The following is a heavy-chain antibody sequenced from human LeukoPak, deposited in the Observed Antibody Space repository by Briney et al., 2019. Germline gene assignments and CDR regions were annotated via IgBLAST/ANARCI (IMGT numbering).Heavy chain of an antibody. CDR1: GFTFRSYS. D-gene: IGHD5-18*01. CDR2: ISRSSSIT. CDR3: ARDDSSGRYYFDY. V-gene: IGHV3-48*01. Sequence: PGGSLRLSCAASGFTFRSYSMNWVRQAPGKGLEWVSCISRSSSITYYADSVKGRFTISRDNAKNSLYLQMNSLRAEDTAVYYCARDDSSGRYYFDYWGQGTLVTVSS. J-gene: IGHJ4*02.